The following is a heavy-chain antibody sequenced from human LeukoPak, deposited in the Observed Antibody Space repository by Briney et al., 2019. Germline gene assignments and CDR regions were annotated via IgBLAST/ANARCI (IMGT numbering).Heavy chain of an antibody. D-gene: IGHD3-10*01. CDR3: ARGRGGIRDAFDI. CDR1: GFTFSGYT. Sequence: GGSLRLSCAASGFTFSGYTMSWVRQAPGKGLEWVANINQDGSDEYYVDSVKGRFTISRDNAKNSLYVQMNSLRAEDTAVYYCARGRGGIRDAFDIWGQGTMVTVSS. CDR2: INQDGSDE. J-gene: IGHJ3*02. V-gene: IGHV3-7*01.